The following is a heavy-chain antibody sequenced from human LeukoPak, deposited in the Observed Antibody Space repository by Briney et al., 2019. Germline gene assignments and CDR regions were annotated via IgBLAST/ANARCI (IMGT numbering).Heavy chain of an antibody. V-gene: IGHV4-31*03. J-gene: IGHJ4*02. CDR1: GVSISSGGYY. Sequence: PSQTLSLICTVSGVSISSGGYYWRWLRQHPGKGPEWIGNIHYSGCTYGNPSLKSRTTMSVDTSKNQFSLRLTSVTAADTAVYYCARDQGGYGSFDNWGQGTLVTVSS. D-gene: IGHD5-12*01. CDR2: IHYSGCT. CDR3: ARDQGGYGSFDN.